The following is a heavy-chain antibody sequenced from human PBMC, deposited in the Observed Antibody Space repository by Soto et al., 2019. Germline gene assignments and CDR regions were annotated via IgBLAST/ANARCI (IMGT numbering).Heavy chain of an antibody. J-gene: IGHJ4*02. CDR2: INSDGSST. CDR1: GFTFSGYG. Sequence: EVQLVESGGGLVQPGGSLRLSFAASGFTFSGYGLHWVGKAPGRGLVWVSRINSDGSSTSYADSVKGRFTISRDNAKNTLYLQMNSLRAEDTAVYYCVRTSLVVAAATREDYWGQGTLVTVSS. D-gene: IGHD2-15*01. CDR3: VRTSLVVAAATREDY. V-gene: IGHV3-74*01.